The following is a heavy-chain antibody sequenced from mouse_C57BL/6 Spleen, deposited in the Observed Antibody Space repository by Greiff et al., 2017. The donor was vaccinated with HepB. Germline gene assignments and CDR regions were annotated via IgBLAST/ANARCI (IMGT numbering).Heavy chain of an antibody. D-gene: IGHD1-1*01. CDR1: GFTFSDYY. CDR3: ARDGYSSSSYGY. J-gene: IGHJ2*01. Sequence: EVKLMESEGGLVQPGSSMKLSCTASGFTFSDYYMAWVRQVPEKGLEWVANINYDGSSTYYLDSLKSRFIISKDNAKNILYLQMSSLKSEDTATYYCARDGYSSSSYGYWGQGATLTVSS. V-gene: IGHV5-16*01. CDR2: INYDGSST.